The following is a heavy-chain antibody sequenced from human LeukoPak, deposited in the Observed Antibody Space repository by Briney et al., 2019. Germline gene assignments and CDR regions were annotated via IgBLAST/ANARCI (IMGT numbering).Heavy chain of an antibody. D-gene: IGHD6-19*01. Sequence: GGSLRLSCAASGFTFSSYWMSWVRQAPGKGLEWVANIKQDGSEKYYVDSVKGRFTISRDNAKNSLYLQMNSLRAEDTAVYYCASEGLALAGNFYYWGQGALVTVSS. CDR2: IKQDGSEK. J-gene: IGHJ4*02. V-gene: IGHV3-7*01. CDR1: GFTFSSYW. CDR3: ASEGLALAGNFYY.